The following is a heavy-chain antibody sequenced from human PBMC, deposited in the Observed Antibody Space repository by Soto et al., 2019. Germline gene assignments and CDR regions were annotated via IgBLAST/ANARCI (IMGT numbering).Heavy chain of an antibody. J-gene: IGHJ4*02. CDR3: ARHTPAISISDH. D-gene: IGHD2-15*01. V-gene: IGHV4-39*01. Sequence: PSETLSLTCTVSGGSISSGGYYWGWIRQPPGKGLVCIWSIYFSGSTYYNPSLKSRVTISVDTSKNQFSLKLSSVTAADTAVYYCARHTPAISISDHWGQGTLVTVSS. CDR2: IYFSGST. CDR1: GGSISSGGYY.